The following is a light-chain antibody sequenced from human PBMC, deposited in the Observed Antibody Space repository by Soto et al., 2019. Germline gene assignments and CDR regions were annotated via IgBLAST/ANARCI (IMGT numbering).Light chain of an antibody. CDR1: SSDVGGYNY. J-gene: IGLJ1*01. V-gene: IGLV2-14*03. CDR2: DVS. CDR3: NSYTSSSTHV. Sequence: QSVLTQPASVSGSPGQSITISCTGTSSDVGGYNYVSWYQQHPGKAPKLIISDVSNRPSEVSNRFSGSKSGNTASLTISGLQAEDEADYYCNSYTSSSTHVFGTGTKVTVL.